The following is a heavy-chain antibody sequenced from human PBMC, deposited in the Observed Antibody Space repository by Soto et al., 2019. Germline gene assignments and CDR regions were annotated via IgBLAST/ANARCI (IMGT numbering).Heavy chain of an antibody. J-gene: IGHJ4*01. CDR1: GGSFSGYY. Sequence: SESLSLTCAVYGGSFSGYYWSWIRQPPGKGLEWIGEINHSGSTNYNPSLKSRVTISVDTSKNQFSLKLSSVTAADTAVYYCAASRRDGYNYFNVGGYYFDYWGHGTLVTVSS. V-gene: IGHV4-34*01. CDR2: INHSGST. CDR3: AASRRDGYNYFNVGGYYFDY. D-gene: IGHD5-12*01.